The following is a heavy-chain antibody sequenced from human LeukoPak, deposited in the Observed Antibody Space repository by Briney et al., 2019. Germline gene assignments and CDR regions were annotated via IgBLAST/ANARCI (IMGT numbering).Heavy chain of an antibody. Sequence: GESLKITCQGSGYSFTSYWIGWVRQMPGKGLEWMGIIYPGDSDTRYSPSFQGQVTISADKSISTAYLQWSSLKASDTAMYYCARKYSSSWYLWFDPWGQGTLVTVSS. D-gene: IGHD6-13*01. CDR2: IYPGDSDT. CDR1: GYSFTSYW. CDR3: ARKYSSSWYLWFDP. V-gene: IGHV5-51*01. J-gene: IGHJ5*02.